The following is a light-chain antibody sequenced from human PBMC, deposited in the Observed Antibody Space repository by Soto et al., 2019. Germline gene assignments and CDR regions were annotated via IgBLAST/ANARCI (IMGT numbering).Light chain of an antibody. V-gene: IGKV3-15*01. CDR2: DTS. CDR3: QLYDNWPLT. Sequence: EVVLTQSPATLSVSPGEGVTLSRRASQGSGDTLAWYQHKPGQTPRLLIYDTSARATGVPARFSGSRSWPEVTLTIYSLQSEDFAIYYCQLYDNWPLTFGGGTKV. J-gene: IGKJ4*01. CDR1: QGSGDT.